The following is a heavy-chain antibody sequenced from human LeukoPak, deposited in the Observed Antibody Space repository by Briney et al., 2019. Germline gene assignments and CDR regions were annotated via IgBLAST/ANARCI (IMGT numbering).Heavy chain of an antibody. CDR3: AKDSSVPYGITD. V-gene: IGHV3-23*01. CDR2: ISGSGGST. Sequence: GGSLRLSWAAAGLTFNSYAMSSGRQAPEKGMDLVATISGSGGSTYYADSVKGPLTISRNNSKNTLYLQMNTLRAEDTALYYCAKDSSVPYGITDWGQGTLVTVSS. CDR1: GLTFNSYA. D-gene: IGHD4-17*01. J-gene: IGHJ4*02.